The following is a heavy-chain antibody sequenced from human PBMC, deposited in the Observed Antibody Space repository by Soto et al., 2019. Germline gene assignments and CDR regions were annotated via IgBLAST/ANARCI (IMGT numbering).Heavy chain of an antibody. CDR2: INHSGST. V-gene: IGHV4-34*01. CDR3: ARSRGDSQYSTYYYYMDV. D-gene: IGHD6-13*01. J-gene: IGHJ6*03. CDR1: GGSFSGYY. Sequence: PSETLSLTCAVYGGSFSGYYWSWIRQPPGKGLEWIGEINHSGSTNYNPSLKSRVTISVDTSKNQFSLKLSSVTAADTAVYYCARSRGDSQYSTYYYYMDVWGQGTTVTVSS.